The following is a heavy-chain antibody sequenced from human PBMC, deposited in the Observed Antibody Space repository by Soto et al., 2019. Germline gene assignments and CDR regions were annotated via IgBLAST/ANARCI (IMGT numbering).Heavy chain of an antibody. CDR3: IKEGHVTSTHYGPLEY. J-gene: IGHJ4*02. V-gene: IGHV3-48*01. CDR1: GFTFRNYK. D-gene: IGHD2-2*01. Sequence: GGSLRLSCEAAGFTFRNYKMNWVRQAPGKGLEWVSQISIGSSSMDYADSVKGRFTISRDDAKNSLYLQMHSLTAGDTAVYYCIKEGHVTSTHYGPLEYWGQGTLVTVSS. CDR2: ISIGSSSM.